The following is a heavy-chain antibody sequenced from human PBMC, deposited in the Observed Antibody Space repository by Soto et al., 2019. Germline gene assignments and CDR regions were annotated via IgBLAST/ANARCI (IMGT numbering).Heavy chain of an antibody. CDR2: ISYDGSNK. CDR1: GFTFSSYA. D-gene: IGHD2-2*01. J-gene: IGHJ6*02. V-gene: IGHV3-30*09. Sequence: GGSLRLSCAASGFTFSSYAMHWVRQAPGKGLEWVAVISYDGSNKYYADSVKGRFAISRDNSKNTLYLQMNSLRAEDTAVYYCARGIPQYCSSTSCRRRLYYYYGMDVWGQGTTVTVSS. CDR3: ARGIPQYCSSTSCRRRLYYYYGMDV.